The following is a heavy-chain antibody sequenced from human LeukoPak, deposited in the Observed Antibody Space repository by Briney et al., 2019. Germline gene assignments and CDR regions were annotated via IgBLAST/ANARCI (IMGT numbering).Heavy chain of an antibody. J-gene: IGHJ4*02. Sequence: GGSLRLSCAASGFTFSSYSMNWVRQAPGKGLEWVSSISSSSSYIDYADSVKGRFTISRDNAKTSLYLQMNSLRAEDTAVYYCARAFSSGYSYYFDYWGQGTLVTVSS. V-gene: IGHV3-21*01. CDR2: ISSSSSYI. CDR1: GFTFSSYS. D-gene: IGHD3-22*01. CDR3: ARAFSSGYSYYFDY.